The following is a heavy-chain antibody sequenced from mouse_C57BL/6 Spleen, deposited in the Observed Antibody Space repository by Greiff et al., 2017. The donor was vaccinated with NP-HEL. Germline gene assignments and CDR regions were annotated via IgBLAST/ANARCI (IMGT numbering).Heavy chain of an antibody. CDR2: IYPRSGNT. D-gene: IGHD2-4*01. J-gene: IGHJ2*01. CDR3: ARLYDYDEGFDY. V-gene: IGHV1-81*01. CDR1: GYTFTSYG. Sequence: VKLQQSGAELARPGASVKLSCKASGYTFTSYGISWVKQRTGQGLEWIGEIYPRSGNTYYNEKFKGNATLTADKSSSTAYMELRSLTSEDSAVYFCARLYDYDEGFDYWGQGTTLTVSS.